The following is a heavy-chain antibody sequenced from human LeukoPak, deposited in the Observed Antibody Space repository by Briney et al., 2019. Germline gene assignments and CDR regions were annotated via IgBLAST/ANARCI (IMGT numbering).Heavy chain of an antibody. J-gene: IGHJ5*02. CDR2: MNPKSGYT. CDR3: ARGVVAATLRQSHSWFDA. Sequence: GASLKVSCKASGDTVTSYDINWVRQATGQGLEWMGWMNPKSGYTGYTQKFQGRVTMTRNTSISRGYMELSSLRTEDTAVYYCARGVVAATLRQSHSWFDAWGQGSLVTVYS. V-gene: IGHV1-8*01. CDR1: GDTVTSYD. D-gene: IGHD2-15*01.